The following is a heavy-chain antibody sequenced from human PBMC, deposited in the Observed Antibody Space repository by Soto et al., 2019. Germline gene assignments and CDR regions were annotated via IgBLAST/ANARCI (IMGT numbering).Heavy chain of an antibody. CDR3: ARGRSVTTYSYYFDY. CDR1: GGSISSSSYY. D-gene: IGHD4-17*01. Sequence: SETLSLTCTVSGGSISSSSYYWGWIRQPPGKGLEWIGSIYYSGSTYYNPSLKSRVTISVDTSKNQFSLKLSSVTAADTAVYYCARGRSVTTYSYYFDYWGQGTLVTVSS. J-gene: IGHJ4*02. CDR2: IYYSGST. V-gene: IGHV4-39*07.